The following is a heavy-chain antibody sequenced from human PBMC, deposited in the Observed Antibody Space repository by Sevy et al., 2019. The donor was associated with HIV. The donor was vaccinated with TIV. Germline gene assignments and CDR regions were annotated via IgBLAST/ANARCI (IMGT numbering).Heavy chain of an antibody. Sequence: GGSLRLSCVASGFNFDDYNMHWVRQAPGKGLQWVSLITWDGDTTYNEDSVKGRFTISRDNSKNSLYLHMNSLRPEDTALYYCAKDMSGRGPRYYYGMEVWGQGTTVTVSS. D-gene: IGHD2-15*01. CDR1: GFNFDDYN. V-gene: IGHV3-43*01. J-gene: IGHJ6*02. CDR3: AKDMSGRGPRYYYGMEV. CDR2: ITWDGDTT.